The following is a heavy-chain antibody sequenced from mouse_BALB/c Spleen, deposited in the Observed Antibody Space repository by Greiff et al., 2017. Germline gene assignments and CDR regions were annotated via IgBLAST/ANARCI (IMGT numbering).Heavy chain of an antibody. V-gene: IGHV2-2*02. Sequence: QVQLQQSGPGLVQPSQSLSITCTVSGFSLTSYGVHWVRQSPGKGLEWLGVIWSGGSTDYNAAFISRLSISKDNSKSQVFFKMNSLQANDTAIYYCARNSITTVVDGWYFDVWGAGTTVTVSS. CDR1: GFSLTSYG. J-gene: IGHJ1*01. D-gene: IGHD1-1*01. CDR3: ARNSITTVVDGWYFDV. CDR2: IWSGGST.